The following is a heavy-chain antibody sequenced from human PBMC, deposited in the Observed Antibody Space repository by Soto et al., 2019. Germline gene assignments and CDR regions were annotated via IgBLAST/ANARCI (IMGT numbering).Heavy chain of an antibody. Sequence: QVQLVQSGAEVKKPGSSLKVSCKASGGTFSSYTISWVRQAPGQGLEWMGRIIPILGIANYAQKFQGRVTITADKSTSTAYMELSSLRSEDTAVYYCARSLGIAVAGLPFDYWGQGTLVTVSS. CDR2: IIPILGIA. D-gene: IGHD6-19*01. V-gene: IGHV1-69*02. CDR3: ARSLGIAVAGLPFDY. J-gene: IGHJ4*02. CDR1: GGTFSSYT.